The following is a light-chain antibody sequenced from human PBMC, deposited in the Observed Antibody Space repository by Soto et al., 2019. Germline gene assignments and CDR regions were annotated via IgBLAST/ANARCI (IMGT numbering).Light chain of an antibody. V-gene: IGKV3-20*01. Sequence: EIVLSQSACALSLSPGERATLSCRASQSVSSSYLTWYQQKGGQAPRLLIYGASSRATGTPDRLSGSGSGTDFTLTISRLEPEDFVVYYFRQYGRSPGFAFGGGTKVDTK. CDR3: RQYGRSPGFA. J-gene: IGKJ4*01. CDR1: QSVSSSY. CDR2: GAS.